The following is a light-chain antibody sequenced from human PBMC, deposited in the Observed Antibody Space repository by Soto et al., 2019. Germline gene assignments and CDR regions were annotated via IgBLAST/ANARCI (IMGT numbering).Light chain of an antibody. Sequence: DIQFTQSPSGLSSAFGYTVSVACRASQALSNYLAWYQQKPGKAPDLLIYSASTLQSGVPSRFSGSGSETEFSLTIRALQPEDFATYYCQQLSRYPLTFGGGTKVDIK. V-gene: IGKV1-9*01. CDR2: SAS. J-gene: IGKJ4*01. CDR3: QQLSRYPLT. CDR1: QALSNY.